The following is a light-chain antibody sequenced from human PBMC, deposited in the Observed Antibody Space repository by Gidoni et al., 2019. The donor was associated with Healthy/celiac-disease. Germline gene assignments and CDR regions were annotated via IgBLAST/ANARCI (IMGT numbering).Light chain of an antibody. CDR3: QQRSNWPPYT. V-gene: IGKV3-11*01. CDR1: QSVSSY. J-gene: IGKJ2*01. Sequence: EIVLTQSPATLSLSPWERATLSCRASQSVSSYIAWYQQKPGQAPRLLIYDASNRATGIPARFSGSGSGTDFTLTISSLEPEDFAVYYCQQRSNWPPYTFGQGTKLEIK. CDR2: DAS.